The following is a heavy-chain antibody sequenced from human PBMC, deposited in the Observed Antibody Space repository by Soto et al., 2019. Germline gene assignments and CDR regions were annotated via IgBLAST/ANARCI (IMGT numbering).Heavy chain of an antibody. CDR1: GDSISKSGHY. CDR2: IDYRGST. D-gene: IGHD3-9*01. Sequence: SETLSLTCTVSGDSISKSGHYWGWIRQPPGKALEWIGGIDYRGSTLYNPSLRSRITMSIDTSKKFGSLKLTSVSASDTALYYCTRLLPPYDTPGPSWFGPWGQGALVTVSS. CDR3: TRLLPPYDTPGPSWFGP. V-gene: IGHV4-39*02. J-gene: IGHJ5*02.